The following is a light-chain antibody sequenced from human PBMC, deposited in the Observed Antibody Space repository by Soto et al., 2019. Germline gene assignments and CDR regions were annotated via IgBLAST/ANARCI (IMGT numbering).Light chain of an antibody. Sequence: EIVLTQSPDTLSLSPGERATLSCRASQSVSSSYLAWYQHTPGQAPRLLIYGTSNRATGIPDRFSGSGSGTDFTLVISRREPEDFTVYFCPQYGNSRWTFGQGTKVEFK. V-gene: IGKV3-20*01. J-gene: IGKJ1*01. CDR1: QSVSSSY. CDR3: PQYGNSRWT. CDR2: GTS.